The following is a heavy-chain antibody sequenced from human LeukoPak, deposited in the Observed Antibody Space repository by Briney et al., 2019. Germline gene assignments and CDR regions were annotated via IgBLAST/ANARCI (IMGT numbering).Heavy chain of an antibody. D-gene: IGHD3-22*01. V-gene: IGHV1-46*01. CDR1: GYTFTSYY. J-gene: IGHJ4*02. Sequence: APVKVSCKASGYTFTSYYMHWVRQAPGQGLEWMGIINPSGGSTSYAQKFQGRVTITADESTSTAYMELSSLRSEDTAVYYCARTIHYDSSGYSYYFDYWGQGTLVTVSS. CDR2: INPSGGST. CDR3: ARTIHYDSSGYSYYFDY.